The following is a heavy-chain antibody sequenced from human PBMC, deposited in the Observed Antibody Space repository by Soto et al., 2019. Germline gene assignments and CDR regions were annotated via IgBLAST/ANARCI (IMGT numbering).Heavy chain of an antibody. V-gene: IGHV4-59*08. CDR1: GGSIGSYY. Sequence: SETLSLTCTVSGGSIGSYYGSWIRQPPGKGLEWIGYIYYSGSTNYNPSLKSRVTISVDTSKNQFSLKLSSVTAADTAVYYCARFNWEMGKYYYYYYMDVWGKGTTVTVSS. CDR3: ARFNWEMGKYYYYYYMDV. J-gene: IGHJ6*03. CDR2: IYYSGST. D-gene: IGHD7-27*01.